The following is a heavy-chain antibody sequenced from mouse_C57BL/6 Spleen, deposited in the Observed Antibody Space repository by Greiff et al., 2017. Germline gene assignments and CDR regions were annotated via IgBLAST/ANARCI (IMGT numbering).Heavy chain of an antibody. D-gene: IGHD2-1*01. V-gene: IGHV5-9-1*02. CDR2: ISSGGDYI. J-gene: IGHJ4*01. CDR1: GFTFSSYA. CDR3: TRDFYGNQFPYAMDY. Sequence: DVMLVESGEGLVKPGGSLKLSCAASGFTFSSYAMSWVRQTPEKRLEWVAYISSGGDYIYYADTVKGRFTISRDNARNTLYLQMSSLKSEDTAMYYCTRDFYGNQFPYAMDYWGQGTSVTVSS.